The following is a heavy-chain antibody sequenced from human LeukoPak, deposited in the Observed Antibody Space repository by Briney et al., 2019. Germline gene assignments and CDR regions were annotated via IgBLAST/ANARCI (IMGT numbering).Heavy chain of an antibody. CDR2: IYYSGST. D-gene: IGHD6-13*01. V-gene: IGHV4-30-4*08. CDR3: ARSVNIAAAGEAHAFDI. J-gene: IGHJ3*02. CDR1: GGSISSGDYY. Sequence: PSQTLSLTCTVSGGSISSGDYYWSWIPQPPGKGLEWIGYIYYSGSTYYNPSLKSRVTRSVDTSKTHFSLKLSSVTAADTAVYYCARSVNIAAAGEAHAFDIWGEGTMVTVSS.